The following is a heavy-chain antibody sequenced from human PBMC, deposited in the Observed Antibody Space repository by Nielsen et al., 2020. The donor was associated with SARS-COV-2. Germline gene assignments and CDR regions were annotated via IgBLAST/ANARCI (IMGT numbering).Heavy chain of an antibody. D-gene: IGHD3/OR15-3a*01. CDR1: GGSISSGGYY. CDR3: AGCWTDAFDI. V-gene: IGHV4-31*03. CDR2: IYYSGST. Sequence: SETLSLTCTVSGGSISSGGYYWSWIRQHPGKGLAWIGYIYYSGSTYYNPSLKSRVTISVDTSKNQFSLKLSSVTAADTAVYYCAGCWTDAFDIWGQGTMVTVSS. J-gene: IGHJ3*02.